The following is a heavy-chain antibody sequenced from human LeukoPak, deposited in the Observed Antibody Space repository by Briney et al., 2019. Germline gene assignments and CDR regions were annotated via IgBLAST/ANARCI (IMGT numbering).Heavy chain of an antibody. CDR3: ARDRWYSSSYSGSWYIDY. J-gene: IGHJ4*02. CDR1: GYSISSGYY. V-gene: IGHV4-38-2*02. Sequence: PSETLSLTCAVSGYSISSGYYWGWIRQPPGKGLEWIVSIYHIGSTYYNPSIKSRVNISVDTYKNQFALKLSSVTAADTDVYYCARDRWYSSSYSGSWYIDYWGQGTLVTVSS. CDR2: IYHIGST. D-gene: IGHD6-13*01.